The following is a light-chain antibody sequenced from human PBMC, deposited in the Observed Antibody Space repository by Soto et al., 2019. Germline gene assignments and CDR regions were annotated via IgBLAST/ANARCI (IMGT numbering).Light chain of an antibody. CDR3: QQRTNSWT. V-gene: IGKV3-11*01. J-gene: IGKJ1*01. Sequence: EIVLTQSPATLSLSPGEGATLSVSGSQIVSSYFAWYQQKPGQAPRLLIYDAANRATGIPARFSGSGSGTDFTLTISSLEPEDFAVYYCQQRTNSWTFGQGTKVDIK. CDR2: DAA. CDR1: QIVSSY.